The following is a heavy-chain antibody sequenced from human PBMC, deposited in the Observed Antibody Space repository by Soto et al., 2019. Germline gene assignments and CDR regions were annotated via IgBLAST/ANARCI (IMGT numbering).Heavy chain of an antibody. J-gene: IGHJ6*02. CDR3: ARDRLDDSSGYYQSYYYYGMDV. CDR1: GGSISSGGYY. D-gene: IGHD3-22*01. V-gene: IGHV4-31*03. CDR2: IYYSGST. Sequence: QVQLQESGPGLVKPSQTLSLTCTVSGGSISSGGYYWSWIRQHPGKGLEWIGYIYYSGSTYYNPSLKCRVTIPVDTSKNQFSLKLSSVTAADTAVYYCARDRLDDSSGYYQSYYYYGMDVWGQGTTVTVSS.